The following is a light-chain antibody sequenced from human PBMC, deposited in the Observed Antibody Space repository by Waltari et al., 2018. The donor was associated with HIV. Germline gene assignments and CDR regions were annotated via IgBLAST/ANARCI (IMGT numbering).Light chain of an antibody. Sequence: SALAQPPSASGSPGQSVTISCPGTSSDVGGYSYVSWYQQHPGKAPKLIISEVKKRPSGGLDRFAGSKSGNAASLTVSGSQAEDEAEYYCSSYVGVNNLVFGGGKKLTVL. CDR3: SSYVGVNNLV. V-gene: IGLV2-8*01. CDR2: EVK. CDR1: SSDVGGYSY. J-gene: IGLJ3*02.